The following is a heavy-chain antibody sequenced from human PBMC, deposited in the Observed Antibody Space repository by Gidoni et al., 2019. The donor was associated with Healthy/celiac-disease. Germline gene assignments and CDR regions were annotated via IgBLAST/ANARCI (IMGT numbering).Heavy chain of an antibody. J-gene: IGHJ4*02. D-gene: IGHD5-12*01. V-gene: IGHV3-21*01. CDR3: ARVQGVGDGYQYYFDY. Sequence: EVQLVESGGGLVKPGGSLRLSCAASGFTFSSYSMNWVRQAPGKGLEWVSSISSSSSYIYYADSVKGRFTISRDNAKNSLYLQMNSLRAEDTAVYYCARVQGVGDGYQYYFDYWGQGTLVTVSS. CDR1: GFTFSSYS. CDR2: ISSSSSYI.